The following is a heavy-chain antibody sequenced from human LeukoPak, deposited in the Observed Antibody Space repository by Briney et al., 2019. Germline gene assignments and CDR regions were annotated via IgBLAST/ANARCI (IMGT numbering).Heavy chain of an antibody. Sequence: SETLSLTCTVSGGSISSYYWSWIRQPPGKGLEWIGYIYYSGSTNYNPSLKSRVTISVDTSKNQFSLKLSSVTAADTAVYYCARFTDSGWYNYFDYWGQGTLVTVSS. V-gene: IGHV4-59*01. CDR2: IYYSGST. CDR1: GGSISSYY. J-gene: IGHJ4*02. CDR3: ARFTDSGWYNYFDY. D-gene: IGHD6-19*01.